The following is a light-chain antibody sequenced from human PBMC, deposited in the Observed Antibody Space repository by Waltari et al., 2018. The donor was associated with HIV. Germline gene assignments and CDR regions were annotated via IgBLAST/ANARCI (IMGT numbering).Light chain of an antibody. V-gene: IGKV3-20*01. CDR2: GAS. Sequence: EIVLTRSPGTLSLSPGNRVILSCRASQSISGTYLAWYQQRPGQSPRLLIYGASTRATGIPDRFSGSGSGTDFTLTISRLEPEDSAMYYCQQYGSSPLTFGGGTKVEIK. J-gene: IGKJ4*01. CDR3: QQYGSSPLT. CDR1: QSISGTY.